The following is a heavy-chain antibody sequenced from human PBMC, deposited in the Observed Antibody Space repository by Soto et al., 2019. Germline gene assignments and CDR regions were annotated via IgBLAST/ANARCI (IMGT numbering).Heavy chain of an antibody. CDR3: AAETAMVSRYGIDV. J-gene: IGHJ6*02. V-gene: IGHV1-58*01. D-gene: IGHD5-18*01. CDR1: GFTFTSSA. Sequence: QMRLVQSGPEVKKPGTSVKVSCKASGFTFTSSAVQWVRQARGQRLEWIGWIVVGSGNTNYSQKFQERVTITRDMSTSTAYKELRSLRSEDTAVYYCAAETAMVSRYGIDVWGQGTTVTVSS. CDR2: IVVGSGNT.